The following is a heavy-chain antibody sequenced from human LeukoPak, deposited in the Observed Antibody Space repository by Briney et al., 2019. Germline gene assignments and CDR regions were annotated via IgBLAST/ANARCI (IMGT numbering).Heavy chain of an antibody. Sequence: SETLSLTCAVYGGSFSGYYWSWIRQPPGKGLGWIGEINHSGSTNYNPSLKSRVTISVDTSKNQFSLKLSSVTAADTAVYYCAKWRIGIAAAGTYFYWGQGTLVTVSS. CDR1: GGSFSGYY. D-gene: IGHD6-13*01. J-gene: IGHJ4*02. CDR3: AKWRIGIAAAGTYFY. CDR2: INHSGST. V-gene: IGHV4-34*01.